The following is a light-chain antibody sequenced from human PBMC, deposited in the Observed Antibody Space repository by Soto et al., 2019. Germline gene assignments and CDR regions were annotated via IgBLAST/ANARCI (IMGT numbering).Light chain of an antibody. CDR2: DVS. J-gene: IGLJ2*01. CDR3: ISYTSSSTRVV. V-gene: IGLV2-14*03. CDR1: NSDVGGYNY. Sequence: QSVLTQPASVSGSPGQSITISCTGSNSDVGGYNYVSWYQQYPGKPPKLMIYDVSNRPSGVSHRFSGSKSGYTASLTISGLQAEDEAHDYCISYTSSSTRVVFGGGTQLTVL.